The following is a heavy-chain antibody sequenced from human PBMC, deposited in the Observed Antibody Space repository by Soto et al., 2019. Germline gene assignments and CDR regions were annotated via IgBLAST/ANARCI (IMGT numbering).Heavy chain of an antibody. V-gene: IGHV3-23*01. Sequence: EVQLLESGGGLVQTGGFLRLSCATSGLTSSNYAMSWVRQAPGKGLEWVSSIGGRDDSTYYAESVQGRFTISRDISKNALYLHMNSLRVDDTAIYYCANYYDSSGYPHGFFQHWGQGTLVTVSS. CDR3: ANYYDSSGYPHGFFQH. D-gene: IGHD3-22*01. J-gene: IGHJ1*01. CDR2: IGGRDDST. CDR1: GLTSSNYA.